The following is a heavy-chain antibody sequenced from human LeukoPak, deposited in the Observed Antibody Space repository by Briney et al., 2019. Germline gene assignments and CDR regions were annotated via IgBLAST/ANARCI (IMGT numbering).Heavy chain of an antibody. CDR1: GGSISSSDYY. D-gene: IGHD4-23*01. CDR2: IYYSVTT. J-gene: IGHJ4*02. V-gene: IGHV4-39*07. Sequence: SETLSLTCTVSGGSISSSDYYWGWIRQPPGKGLEWIGSIYYSVTTYYNPSLKSRVTISVDTSKNQFSLKLNSVTAADTAVYYCARDRLRWPKIDYWGQGTLVTVSS. CDR3: ARDRLRWPKIDY.